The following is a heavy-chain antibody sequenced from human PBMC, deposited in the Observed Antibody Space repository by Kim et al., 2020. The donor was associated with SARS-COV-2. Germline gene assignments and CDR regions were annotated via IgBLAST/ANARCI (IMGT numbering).Heavy chain of an antibody. CDR3: AREDDFWIGYWARGEFDY. CDR1: GFAFSTYW. D-gene: IGHD3-3*01. CDR2: IKQDGSEK. Sequence: GGSLRLSCAASGFAFSTYWMSWVRQAPGKGLEWVANIKQDGSEKYYVDSVKGRFTISRDNAKNSLYLQMNSLRAEDTAVYYCAREDDFWIGYWARGEFDYWGQRTLVTVSS. J-gene: IGHJ4*02. V-gene: IGHV3-7*01.